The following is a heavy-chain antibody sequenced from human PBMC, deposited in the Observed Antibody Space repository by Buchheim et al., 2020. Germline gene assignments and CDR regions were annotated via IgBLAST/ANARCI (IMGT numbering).Heavy chain of an antibody. CDR3: ARGTDYIWGSYRYSGAIDY. CDR1: GGTFSNYD. J-gene: IGHJ4*02. D-gene: IGHD3-16*02. V-gene: IGHV1-69*01. Sequence: QVQLVQSGAEVKKPGSSVKVSCKASGGTFSNYDINWVRQAPGQGLEWMGGIIPMYGTANYAQKFQGRLTITADQVTSTAYMEWSSLRSEDTAVYYCARGTDYIWGSYRYSGAIDYWGQGTL. CDR2: IIPMYGTA.